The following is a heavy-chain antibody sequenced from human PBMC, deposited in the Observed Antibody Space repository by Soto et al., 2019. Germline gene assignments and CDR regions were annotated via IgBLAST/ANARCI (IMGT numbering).Heavy chain of an antibody. CDR3: TTALGLLWFAGWFDP. V-gene: IGHV3-15*01. CDR1: GFTFSNAW. CDR2: IKSKTDGGTT. D-gene: IGHD3-10*01. J-gene: IGHJ5*02. Sequence: PGGSLRLSCAASGFTFSNAWMSWVRQAPGKGLEWVGRIKSKTDGGTTDYAAPVKGRFTISRDDSKNTLYLQMNSLKTEDTAVYYCTTALGLLWFAGWFDPWGQGALVTVSS.